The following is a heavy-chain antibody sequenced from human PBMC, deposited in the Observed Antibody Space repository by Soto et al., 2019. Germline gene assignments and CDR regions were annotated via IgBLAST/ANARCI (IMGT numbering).Heavy chain of an antibody. D-gene: IGHD2-15*01. V-gene: IGHV3-48*01. CDR3: ARDGYCSGGSCYSDRGSDY. CDR2: ISSSSSTI. Sequence: EVQLVESGGGLVQPGGSLRLSCAASGFTFSSYSMNWVRQAPGKGLEWVSYISSSSSTIYYADSVKGRFTISRDNAKNSLYLQMTSLRAEDTAVYYCARDGYCSGGSCYSDRGSDYWGQGTLVTVSS. J-gene: IGHJ4*02. CDR1: GFTFSSYS.